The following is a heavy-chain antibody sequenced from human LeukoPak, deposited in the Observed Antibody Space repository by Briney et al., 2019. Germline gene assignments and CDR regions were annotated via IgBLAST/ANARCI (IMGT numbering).Heavy chain of an antibody. J-gene: IGHJ4*02. CDR3: AKDLTPVGATPYYFDY. CDR2: ISYDGSNK. CDR1: GFTFSSYA. D-gene: IGHD1-26*01. Sequence: GGSLRLSCAASGFTFSSYAMHWVRQAPGKGLEWVAVISYDGSNKYYADSVKGRFTISRDNSKNTLYLQMNSLRAEDTAVYYCAKDLTPVGATPYYFDYWGQGTLVTVSS. V-gene: IGHV3-30-3*01.